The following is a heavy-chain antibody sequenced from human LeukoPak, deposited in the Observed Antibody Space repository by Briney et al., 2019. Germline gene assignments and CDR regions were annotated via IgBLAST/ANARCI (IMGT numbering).Heavy chain of an antibody. J-gene: IGHJ4*02. Sequence: ASVRVSCKASGYTFTGYDINWVRQATGQGLEWMGWMNPNTGDTGYVQNFQGRVTMTRNTSIDTAYMEMSGLRSDDTAVYYCTRGSLSGSSRDYWGQGTLVTVSS. V-gene: IGHV1-8*01. CDR3: TRGSLSGSSRDY. D-gene: IGHD1-26*01. CDR1: GYTFTGYD. CDR2: MNPNTGDT.